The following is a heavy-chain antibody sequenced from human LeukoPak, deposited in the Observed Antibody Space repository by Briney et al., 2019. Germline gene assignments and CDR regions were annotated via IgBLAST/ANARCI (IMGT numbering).Heavy chain of an antibody. CDR2: ISSSSSTI. V-gene: IGHV3-48*04. CDR3: ARDLLGIGNY. CDR1: GFTFSSYA. J-gene: IGHJ4*02. D-gene: IGHD3-16*01. Sequence: HSGGSLRLSCAASGFTFSSYAMSWVRQAPGKGLEWVSYISSSSSTIYYADSVKGRFTISRDNAKNSLYLQMNSLRAEDTAVYYCARDLLGIGNYWGQGTLVTVSS.